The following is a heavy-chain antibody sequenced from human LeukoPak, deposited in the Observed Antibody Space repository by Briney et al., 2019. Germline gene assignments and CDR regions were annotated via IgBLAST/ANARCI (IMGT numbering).Heavy chain of an antibody. CDR2: IYYSGST. Sequence: SETLSLTCTVSGGSISSYYWSWIRQPPGKGLEWIGYIYYSGSTNYNPSLKSRVTISVDTSKNQFSLKLSSVTAADTAVYYCARDPSNSPHYYYSLDVWGKGTTVTVSS. CDR1: GGSISSYY. J-gene: IGHJ6*03. CDR3: ARDPSNSPHYYYSLDV. D-gene: IGHD4-23*01. V-gene: IGHV4-59*01.